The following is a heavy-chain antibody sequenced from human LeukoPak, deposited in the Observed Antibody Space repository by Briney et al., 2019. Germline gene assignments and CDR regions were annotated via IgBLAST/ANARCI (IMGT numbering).Heavy chain of an antibody. CDR3: ARALRYDSCVPTHAFDI. J-gene: IGHJ3*02. Sequence: GGSLRLSCASSGFTFSSYDMHGVRQGTGKGLEWVSGIGTAGDTYYPDSVKGRFTISRENAKNSLYLQMNSLRAGDTAVYYCARALRYDSCVPTHAFDIWGQGTMVTVSS. V-gene: IGHV3-13*01. CDR2: IGTAGDT. D-gene: IGHD3-22*01. CDR1: GFTFSSYD.